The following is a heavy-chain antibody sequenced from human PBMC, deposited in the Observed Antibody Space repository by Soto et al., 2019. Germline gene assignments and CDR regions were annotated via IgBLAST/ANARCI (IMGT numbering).Heavy chain of an antibody. D-gene: IGHD3-16*01. J-gene: IGHJ4*02. V-gene: IGHV3-15*01. CDR2: IKSRADGGTA. Sequence: EVQLVESGGGLVKPGGSLRLSCAASGFTFSNAWMSWVRQAPGKGLEWVGRIKSRADGGTADHAAPVKGRFAISRDDSKNTLYLQMNSLKTEATAVYYCATLGGNLGAFDYWGQGTLVTVSS. CDR3: ATLGGNLGAFDY. CDR1: GFTFSNAW.